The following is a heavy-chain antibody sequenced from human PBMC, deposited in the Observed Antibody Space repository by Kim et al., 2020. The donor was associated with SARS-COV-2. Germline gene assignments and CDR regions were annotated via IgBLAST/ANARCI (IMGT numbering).Heavy chain of an antibody. CDR2: IKSKTDGGTT. CDR3: TTGAGYYGSGTDDY. J-gene: IGHJ4*02. V-gene: IGHV3-15*01. Sequence: LSLTCAASGFTFSNAWMSWVRQAPGKGLEWVGRIKSKTDGGTTDYAAPVKGRFTISRDDSKNTLYLQMNSLKTEDTAVYYCTTGAGYYGSGTDDYWGQGTLVTVSS. CDR1: GFTFSNAW. D-gene: IGHD3-10*01.